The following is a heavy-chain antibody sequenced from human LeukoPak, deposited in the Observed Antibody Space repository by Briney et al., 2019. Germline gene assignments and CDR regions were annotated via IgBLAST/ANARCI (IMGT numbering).Heavy chain of an antibody. CDR3: AKADGSYKTLIDY. CDR1: GFTFTICA. V-gene: IGHV3-23*01. J-gene: IGHJ4*02. D-gene: IGHD3-10*01. CDR2: ISGSGGST. Sequence: PGGSLRLSCAASGFTFTICAMNWVRQAPGKGLEWVSGISGSGGSTYYADSVKGRFTISRDSSKNTVHLQMNSLRAEDTAVYYCAKADGSYKTLIDYWGQGTLVTVSS.